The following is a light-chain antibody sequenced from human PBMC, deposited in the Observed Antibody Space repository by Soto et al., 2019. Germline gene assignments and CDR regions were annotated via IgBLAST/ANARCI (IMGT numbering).Light chain of an antibody. J-gene: IGKJ4*01. Sequence: EIVLTQSPGTLSLSPGEGATLSCRPSQSVDSKYISWYQQKSGQAPRLLIYGASRRATGIPDRFSGSASGTDFTPTISRLEPEDFAVYYCHQYASSPLTFGGGTKV. V-gene: IGKV3-20*01. CDR2: GAS. CDR3: HQYASSPLT. CDR1: QSVDSKY.